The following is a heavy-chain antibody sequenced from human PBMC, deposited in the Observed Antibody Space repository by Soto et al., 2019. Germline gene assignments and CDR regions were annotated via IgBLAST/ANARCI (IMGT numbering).Heavy chain of an antibody. D-gene: IGHD2-15*01. Sequence: GGSLRLSCAASGFTFSSYWMSWVRQAPGKGLEWVANIKQDGSEKYYVDSVKGRFTISRDNAKNSLYLQMNSLRAEDTAVYYCARDETEGIVVGYSDYWGPGPMVTVSS. CDR1: GFTFSSYW. V-gene: IGHV3-7*03. CDR3: ARDETEGIVVGYSDY. CDR2: IKQDGSEK. J-gene: IGHJ4*02.